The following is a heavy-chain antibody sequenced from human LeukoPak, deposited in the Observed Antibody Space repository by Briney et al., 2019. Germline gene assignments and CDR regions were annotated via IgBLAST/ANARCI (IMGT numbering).Heavy chain of an antibody. V-gene: IGHV3-30*18. CDR2: ISNDGSNK. CDR1: GFTFSIYG. CDR3: AKALGSYFNY. J-gene: IGHJ4*02. Sequence: GGSLRLSCAASGFTFSIYGMHWVRQAPGKGLEWVAVISNDGSNKYYADSVKGRFTISRDNSKNTLYLQMNSLRAEDTAVYYCAKALGSYFNYWGQGTLVTVSS. D-gene: IGHD1-26*01.